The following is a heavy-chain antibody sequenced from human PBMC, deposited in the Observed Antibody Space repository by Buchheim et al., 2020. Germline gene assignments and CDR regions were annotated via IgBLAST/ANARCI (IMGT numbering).Heavy chain of an antibody. J-gene: IGHJ4*02. CDR3: VKDLPNSGFAYDY. D-gene: IGHD5-12*01. V-gene: IGHV3-74*01. Sequence: EVQLVESGGGLVQPGGSLRLSCAASGFTFSRYWMHWVRQAPGKGLMWVSRVNSDGSGTGYADSVKGRFTISRDNAPNPLHLQMNSLRAEDTAVYYCVKDLPNSGFAYDYWGQGSL. CDR2: VNSDGSGT. CDR1: GFTFSRYW.